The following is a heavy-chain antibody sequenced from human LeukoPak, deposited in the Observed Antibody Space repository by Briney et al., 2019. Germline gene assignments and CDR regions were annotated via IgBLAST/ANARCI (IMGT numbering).Heavy chain of an antibody. CDR2: IRYDGSNK. CDR1: GFTFSSYG. D-gene: IGHD2-2*02. V-gene: IGHV3-30*02. Sequence: GGSLRLSCAASGFTFSSYGMHWVRQAPGKGLEWVAFIRYDGSNKYYADSVKGRFTISRDNSKNTLYLQMNSLRAEDTAVYYCAKGEYCSSTSCYTEYYYYYYMDVWGKGTTVTVSS. CDR3: AKGEYCSSTSCYTEYYYYYYMDV. J-gene: IGHJ6*03.